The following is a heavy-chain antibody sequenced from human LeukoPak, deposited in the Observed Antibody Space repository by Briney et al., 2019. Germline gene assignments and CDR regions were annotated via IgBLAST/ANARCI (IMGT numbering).Heavy chain of an antibody. CDR3: VSRGCTANACSAASFRCFDH. D-gene: IGHD2-8*01. CDR1: GLTFSRYL. Sequence: GGSLRLSCAASGLTFSRYLLTWVRQAPGEGLEWVSNINQDGSDENYVDSVRGRFTVSRDNAKNSLHLQMNNLRNEDTAVYHCVSRGCTANACSAASFRCFDHWGRGTRVTVSS. V-gene: IGHV3-7*03. J-gene: IGHJ4*02. CDR2: INQDGSDE.